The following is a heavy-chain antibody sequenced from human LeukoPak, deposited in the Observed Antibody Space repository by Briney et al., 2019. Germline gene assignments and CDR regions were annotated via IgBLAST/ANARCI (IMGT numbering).Heavy chain of an antibody. V-gene: IGHV4-4*07. D-gene: IGHD4-17*01. J-gene: IGHJ6*02. CDR3: AIGDYGFHGMDV. Sequence: SETLSLTCTVSGGSISSYYWSWVRQPAGKGLEWIGRIYTSGSTNYNPSLESRVTMSVDTSKNQFSLRLRSVTAADTAVYYCAIGDYGFHGMDVWGQGTTVTVSS. CDR1: GGSISSYY. CDR2: IYTSGST.